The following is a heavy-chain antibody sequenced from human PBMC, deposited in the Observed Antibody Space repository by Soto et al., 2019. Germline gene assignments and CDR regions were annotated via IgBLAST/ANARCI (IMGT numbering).Heavy chain of an antibody. CDR1: GFTGSSKY. D-gene: IGHD2-15*01. Sequence: PGGSLRLSCAAAGFTGSSKYMIWVRQAPGKGLEWGSLIQSGGTTYYADSVKGRFTISRDSSENTLHLQMDSLRAEDTAVYYCARDDVLCDGGRCYGVPMDVWXKGTTVTVSS. CDR2: IQSGGTT. V-gene: IGHV3-66*01. CDR3: ARDDVLCDGGRCYGVPMDV. J-gene: IGHJ6*03.